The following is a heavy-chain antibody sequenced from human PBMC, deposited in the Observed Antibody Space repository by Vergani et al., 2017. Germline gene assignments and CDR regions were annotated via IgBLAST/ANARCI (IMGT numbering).Heavy chain of an antibody. D-gene: IGHD6-6*01. V-gene: IGHV4-59*01. CDR1: GGSISSYY. CDR2: IYYSGST. J-gene: IGHJ4*02. CDR3: ARVSPEYXIHY. Sequence: QVQLQESGPGLVKPSETLSLTCTVSGGSISSYYWSWIRQPPGKGLEWIGYIYYSGSTNYNPSLKSRVTISVDTSKNQFSLKLSSVTAADTAVYYCARVSPEYXIHYWGQGTLVTVSS.